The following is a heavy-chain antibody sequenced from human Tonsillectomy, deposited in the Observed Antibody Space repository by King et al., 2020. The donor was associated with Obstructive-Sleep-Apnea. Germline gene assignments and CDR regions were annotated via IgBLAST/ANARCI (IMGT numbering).Heavy chain of an antibody. V-gene: IGHV3-9*01. J-gene: IGHJ4*02. CDR2: VDWNGASL. Sequence: VQLVQSGGDLVQPGRSLRLSCAASGFTFYEYAMHWVRQAPGKGLEWVSGVDWNGASLGYADSVRGRFTISRDNAKNSLYLQMNSLTTEDTAFYFCAKDKRDYTAGWIHYFDSRGQGPLVTVPS. CDR1: GFTFYEYA. D-gene: IGHD5-18*01. CDR3: AKDKRDYTAGWIHYFDS.